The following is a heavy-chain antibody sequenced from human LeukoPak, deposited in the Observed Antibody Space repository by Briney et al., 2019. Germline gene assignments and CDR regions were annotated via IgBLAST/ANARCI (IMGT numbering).Heavy chain of an antibody. V-gene: IGHV3-53*01. CDR1: GFIVSSSY. Sequence: GGSLRLSCAASGFIVSSSYMSWVRRTPGKGLEWVSTFQRDGHTAYADSVKGRFTISRDVSENRIYLQMNSLRVEDTAVYYCAKGDTDCTCPGYWGRGTLVTVSS. CDR3: AKGDTDCTCPGY. J-gene: IGHJ4*02. CDR2: FQRDGHT. D-gene: IGHD2-21*02.